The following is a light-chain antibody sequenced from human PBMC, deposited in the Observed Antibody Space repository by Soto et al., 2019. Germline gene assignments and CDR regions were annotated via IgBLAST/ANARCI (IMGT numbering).Light chain of an antibody. CDR3: SSFTSSTSYV. V-gene: IGLV2-14*03. CDR1: SSDVGSYNS. Sequence: QSVMTQPASVSGSPGQSIAISCTGTSSDVGSYNSVSWYQQSPGKAPKLMIHDVNTRPSGISDRFSGAKSGNTASLTISGLQAEDEADYYCSSFTSSTSYVFGTGTKVTVL. CDR2: DVN. J-gene: IGLJ1*01.